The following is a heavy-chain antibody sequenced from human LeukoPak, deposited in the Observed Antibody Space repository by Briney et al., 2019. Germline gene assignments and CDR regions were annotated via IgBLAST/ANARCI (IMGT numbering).Heavy chain of an antibody. V-gene: IGHV3-30*02. J-gene: IGHJ4*02. CDR1: EFTFSSYG. D-gene: IGHD3-16*01. CDR2: IRYDGSNK. Sequence: GGSLRLSCAASEFTFSSYGMHWVRQAPGKGLEWVAFIRYDGSNKYYADSVKGRFTISRDNSKNTLYLQMNSLRAEDTAVYYCVKGGLGFGELFHEYVYFDSWGQGTLVSVSS. CDR3: VKGGLGFGELFHEYVYFDS.